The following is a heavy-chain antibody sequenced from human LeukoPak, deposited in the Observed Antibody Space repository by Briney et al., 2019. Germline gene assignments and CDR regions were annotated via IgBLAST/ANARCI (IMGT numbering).Heavy chain of an antibody. V-gene: IGHV4-30-4*01. CDR1: GGSISSGDYY. CDR3: ARPYYYDSRIDP. D-gene: IGHD3-22*01. Sequence: PSETLSLTCTVSGGSISSGDYYWSWIRQPPGKGLEWIAYMYYSGSTYYNPSLKSRVTMSADTSKNQLSLKLSSVTAAYTAVYCARPYYYDSRIDPWGQGILVTVSS. CDR2: MYYSGST. J-gene: IGHJ5*02.